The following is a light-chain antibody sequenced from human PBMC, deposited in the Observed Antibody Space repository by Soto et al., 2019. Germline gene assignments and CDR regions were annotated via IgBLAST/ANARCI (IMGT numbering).Light chain of an antibody. CDR3: QQYGSSRLT. Sequence: EIVLTHAPGTLSLYPGERATLSCRASQSVSSSYLAWYQQKPGQAPRLLIYGASSRATGIPDRFSGSGSGTDFTLTISRLEPEDFAVYYCQQYGSSRLTFGPGTKVDIK. CDR2: GAS. V-gene: IGKV3-20*01. CDR1: QSVSSSY. J-gene: IGKJ3*01.